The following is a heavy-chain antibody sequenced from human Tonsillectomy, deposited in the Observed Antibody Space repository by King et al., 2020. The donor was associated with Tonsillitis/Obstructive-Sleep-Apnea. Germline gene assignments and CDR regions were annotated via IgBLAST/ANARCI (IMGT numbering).Heavy chain of an antibody. J-gene: IGHJ4*02. D-gene: IGHD6-19*01. V-gene: IGHV1-2*02. CDR3: ARRYSSGWYADCGCDY. Sequence: VQLVESGAEVKKPGASVKVSCTASGYTFTGYYMHWVRQAPGQGLEWMGWINPNSGGTNYAQKFQGRVTMTRDTSISTAYMELSRLRSDDTAVYYCARRYSSGWYADCGCDYWGQGTLVTVSS. CDR1: GYTFTGYY. CDR2: INPNSGGT.